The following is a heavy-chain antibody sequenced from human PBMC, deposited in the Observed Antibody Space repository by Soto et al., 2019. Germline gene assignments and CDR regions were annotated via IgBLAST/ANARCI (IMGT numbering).Heavy chain of an antibody. CDR2: IWYDGSNK. V-gene: IGHV3-33*01. CDR1: GFTFSSYG. CDR3: AREDVLLWFGELGPLDY. Sequence: QVQLVESGGGVVQPGRSLRLSCAASGFTFSSYGMYWVRQAPGKGLEWVAVIWYDGSNKYYADSVKGRFTISRDNSKNTLYLQMNSLRAEDTAVYYCAREDVLLWFGELGPLDYWGQGTLVTVSS. D-gene: IGHD3-10*01. J-gene: IGHJ4*02.